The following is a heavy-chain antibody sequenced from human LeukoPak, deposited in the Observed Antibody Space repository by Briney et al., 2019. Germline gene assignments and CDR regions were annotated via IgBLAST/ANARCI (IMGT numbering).Heavy chain of an antibody. J-gene: IGHJ4*02. CDR3: AREGMATTSFDY. D-gene: IGHD5-24*01. V-gene: IGHV3-33*01. CDR2: IWYDGSNK. CDR1: GFAFSSYG. Sequence: GRSLRLSCAASGFAFSSYGMHWVRQAPGKGLEWVAVIWYDGSNKYYADSVKGRFTISRDNSKNTLYLQMNSLRAEDTAVYYCAREGMATTSFDYWGQGTLVTVSS.